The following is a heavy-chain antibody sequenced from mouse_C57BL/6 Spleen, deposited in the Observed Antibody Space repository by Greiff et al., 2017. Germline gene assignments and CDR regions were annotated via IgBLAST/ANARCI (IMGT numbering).Heavy chain of an antibody. J-gene: IGHJ2*01. CDR2: IYPGSGST. V-gene: IGHV1-55*01. CDR1: GYTFTSYW. CDR3: ARDITTVVAGDY. Sequence: QVQLQQPGAELVKPGASVKMSCKASGYTFTSYWITWVKQRPGQGLEWIGEIYPGSGSTNYNEKFKSKATLTVDTSSSTAYMQLSSLTSEDSAVYYCARDITTVVAGDYWGQGTTLTVSS. D-gene: IGHD1-1*01.